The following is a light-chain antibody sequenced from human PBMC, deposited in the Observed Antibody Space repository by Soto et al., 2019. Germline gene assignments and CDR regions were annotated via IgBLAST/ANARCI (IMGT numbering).Light chain of an antibody. CDR2: AAS. CDR3: QQSYSTLWT. J-gene: IGKJ1*01. V-gene: IGKV1-39*01. CDR1: QSISNY. Sequence: DIQMTQSPSSLSVSVGDRVTITCRASQSISNYLNWYQQKPGKAPKVLIYAASSLQSGVPSRFSGSGSGTDFTLTISSLQPGDFATYYCQQSYSTLWTFGQGTKVEIK.